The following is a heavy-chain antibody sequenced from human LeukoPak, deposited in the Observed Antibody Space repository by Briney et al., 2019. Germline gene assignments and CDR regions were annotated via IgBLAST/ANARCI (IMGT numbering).Heavy chain of an antibody. CDR1: GGSFSGYF. CDR2: IYHSGST. J-gene: IGHJ4*02. D-gene: IGHD3-22*01. Sequence: SETLSLTCAVYGGSFSGYFWSWIRHPPGKGLEWIGEIYHSGSTNYNPSLKSRVTISVDKSKNQFALNLSSVTAADTAVYYCARDRRYYDSSAYIRGFDYWGQGTLVTVSS. CDR3: ARDRRYYDSSAYIRGFDY. V-gene: IGHV4-34*01.